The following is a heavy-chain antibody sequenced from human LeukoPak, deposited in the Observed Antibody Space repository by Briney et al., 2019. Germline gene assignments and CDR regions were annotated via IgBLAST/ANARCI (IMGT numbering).Heavy chain of an antibody. J-gene: IGHJ4*02. CDR3: LQNTRDYDILTGYYSDY. CDR2: ISSSSSTI. CDR1: GFTFSSYS. Sequence: PGGSLRLSCAASGFTFSSYSMNWVRQAPGKGLEWVSYISSSSSTIYYADSVKGRFTISRDNAKNSLYLQMNSLRAEDTAVYYCLQNTRDYDILTGYYSDYWGQGTLVTVSS. V-gene: IGHV3-48*01. D-gene: IGHD3-9*01.